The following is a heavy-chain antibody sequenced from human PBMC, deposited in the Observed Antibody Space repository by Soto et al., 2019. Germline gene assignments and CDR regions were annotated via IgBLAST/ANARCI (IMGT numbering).Heavy chain of an antibody. J-gene: IGHJ6*02. CDR1: GGTFSSYA. V-gene: IGHV1-69*01. Sequence: QVQLVQSGAEVKKPGSSVKVSCKASGGTFSSYAISWVRQARGQGLEWMGGIIPISDTTNYAQKFHGRVTITADESTSTAYMELSSMRSEDTAVYYCARTQGSSTSLEIYYYYYYGMDVWGQGTTVTVSS. CDR2: IIPISDTT. CDR3: ARTQGSSTSLEIYYYYYYGMDV. D-gene: IGHD2-2*01.